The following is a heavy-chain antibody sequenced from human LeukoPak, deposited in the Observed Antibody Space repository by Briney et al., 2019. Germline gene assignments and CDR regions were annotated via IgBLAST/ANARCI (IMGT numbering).Heavy chain of an antibody. CDR3: VRAPYYSGIEHYFDH. J-gene: IGHJ4*02. CDR2: MKQDGSEK. Sequence: GGSLRLSCAASGFAFSDYWMTWVRQAPGKGLEWVANMKQDGSEKYLVDSVKGRFTISRDNAKGSLYLQMNSMRAEDTAVYYCVRAPYYSGIEHYFDHWGQGILVTVSS. V-gene: IGHV3-7*03. D-gene: IGHD3-22*01. CDR1: GFAFSDYW.